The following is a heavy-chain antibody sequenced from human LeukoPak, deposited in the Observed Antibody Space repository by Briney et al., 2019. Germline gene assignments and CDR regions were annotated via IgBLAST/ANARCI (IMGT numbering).Heavy chain of an antibody. V-gene: IGHV4-38-2*02. J-gene: IGHJ3*02. Sequence: SETLSLTCVVSGYSISSGYYWGWIRQPPGKGLEWIGSVFHSGSSCNNPSLKGRVTISIDTSKNQFSLKLSSVTATDTAVYYCARDCSGGTCYAFDIWGRGTMVTVSS. CDR3: ARDCSGGTCYAFDI. CDR2: VFHSGSS. D-gene: IGHD2-15*01. CDR1: GYSISSGYY.